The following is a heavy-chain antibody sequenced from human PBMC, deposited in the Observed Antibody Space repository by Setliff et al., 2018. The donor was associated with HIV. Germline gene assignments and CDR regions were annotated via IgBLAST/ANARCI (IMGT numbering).Heavy chain of an antibody. V-gene: IGHV3-48*01. CDR3: ANLWEMGA. D-gene: IGHD1-26*01. CDR2: ITSSSRTI. CDR1: GFTFSSYS. J-gene: IGHJ5*02. Sequence: PGGSLRLSCAASGFTFSSYSMNWVRQAPGKGLEWVSYITSSSRTIYYADSVKGRFTISRDNAKNSLYLQMNSLRAEDTAVYLCANLWEMGAWGQGTLVTVSS.